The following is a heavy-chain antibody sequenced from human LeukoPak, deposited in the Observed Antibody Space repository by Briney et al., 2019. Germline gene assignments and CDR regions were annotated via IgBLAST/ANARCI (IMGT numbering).Heavy chain of an antibody. Sequence: SETLSLTCIVSGGSISNSYWTWIRQSPGKGLEWIGLMHYTGSSNYNPSLMSRVTISVDTSKSQFSLKLNSVTAADTAVYYCARHGLDIVVVPAAPKGRYWFDPWGQGTLVTVSS. CDR3: ARHGLDIVVVPAAPKGRYWFDP. D-gene: IGHD2-2*03. V-gene: IGHV4-59*08. CDR1: GGSISNSY. J-gene: IGHJ5*02. CDR2: MHYTGSS.